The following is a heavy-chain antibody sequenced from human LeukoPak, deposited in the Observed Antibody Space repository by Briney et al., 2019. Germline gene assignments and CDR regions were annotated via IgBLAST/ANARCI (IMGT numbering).Heavy chain of an antibody. Sequence: SETLSLTCVVYGGSFSAYYWNWIRQPPGKGLEWIGEINHSGSTNYKPSLKSRVTLSVDTSKNQFSLKLSSVTAADTAVYYCARIRPGIAAAGFDYWGQGTLVTVSS. D-gene: IGHD6-13*01. V-gene: IGHV4-34*01. J-gene: IGHJ4*02. CDR1: GGSFSAYY. CDR2: INHSGST. CDR3: ARIRPGIAAAGFDY.